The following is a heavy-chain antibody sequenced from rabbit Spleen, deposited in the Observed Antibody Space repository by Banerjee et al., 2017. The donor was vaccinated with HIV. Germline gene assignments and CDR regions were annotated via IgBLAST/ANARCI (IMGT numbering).Heavy chain of an antibody. J-gene: IGHJ4*02. CDR3: ARDLPEIIGWNFGF. D-gene: IGHD1-1*01. V-gene: IGHV1S45*01. Sequence: EHLEESGGGLVKPEGSLTLTCKASGFSFSEKEVMCWIRQAPGKGLEWIGCINTITGKTVYATWAKGRFTISRASSTTVFLQMTSLTAADTATYFCARDLPEIIGWNFGFWGPGTLVTVS. CDR2: INTITGKT. CDR1: GFSFSEKEV.